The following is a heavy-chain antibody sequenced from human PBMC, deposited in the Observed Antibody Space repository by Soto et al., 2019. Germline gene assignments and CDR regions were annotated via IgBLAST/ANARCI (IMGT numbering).Heavy chain of an antibody. CDR2: IIPIFGTA. D-gene: IGHD6-6*01. V-gene: IGHV1-69*01. CDR1: GGTFSSYA. J-gene: IGHJ6*02. Sequence: QVQLVQSGAEVKKPGSSVKVSCKASGGTFSSYAISWVRQAPGQGLEWMGGIIPIFGTANYAQKFQGRVTITADESTSTAYMELSSLRSEDTAVYYCARDLAGAARRRGLYYYGMDVWGQGTTVTVSS. CDR3: ARDLAGAARRRGLYYYGMDV.